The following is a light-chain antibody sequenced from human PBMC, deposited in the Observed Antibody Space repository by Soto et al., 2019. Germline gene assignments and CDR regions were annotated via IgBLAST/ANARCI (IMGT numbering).Light chain of an antibody. J-gene: IGLJ2*01. CDR3: QAWDSPRV. CDR1: KLGDKY. CDR2: QDS. V-gene: IGLV3-1*01. Sequence: SYELTQPPSVSVSPGQTASITCSGDKLGDKYACWYQQKPGQSPVLVIYQDSKRPSGIPERFSGSNSGNTATLTISGTQAMDEADYYCQAWDSPRVFGGGTKLTVL.